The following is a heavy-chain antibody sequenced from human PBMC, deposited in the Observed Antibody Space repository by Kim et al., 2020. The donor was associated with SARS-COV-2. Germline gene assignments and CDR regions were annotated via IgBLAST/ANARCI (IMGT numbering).Heavy chain of an antibody. CDR1: RFTLRSYG. CDR2: ISYDGSNK. Sequence: GGSLRLSCAASRFTLRSYGMHWVRQAPGKGLEWVALISYDGSNKYYADSVKGRFTISRDNSKNTLYLQMNSPRAEDTALYYCAREGNNYYGLDVWGQGTTVVVS. J-gene: IGHJ6*02. CDR3: AREGNNYYGLDV. D-gene: IGHD6-13*01. V-gene: IGHV3-33*05.